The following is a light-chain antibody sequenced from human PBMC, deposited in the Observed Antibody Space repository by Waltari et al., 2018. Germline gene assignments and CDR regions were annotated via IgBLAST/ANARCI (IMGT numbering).Light chain of an antibody. CDR3: QQYGSSPKT. J-gene: IGKJ2*01. V-gene: IGKV3-20*01. CDR2: GAS. Sequence: EIVLTQSPGTLSLSPGERATLSCRASQSVRSSYLARYQLKPGQAPRLLIYGASSRATGIPDRFSGSGSGTDFTLTISRLEPEDVAVYYCQQYGSSPKTFGQGTKLEIK. CDR1: QSVRSSY.